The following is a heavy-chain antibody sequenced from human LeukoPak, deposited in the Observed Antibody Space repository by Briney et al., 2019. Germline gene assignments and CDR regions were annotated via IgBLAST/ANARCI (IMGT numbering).Heavy chain of an antibody. CDR3: ARDPYSSGWYAAGGEDY. CDR2: ISNDGSKK. V-gene: IGHV3-30*15. Sequence: GGSLRLSCAASGFTFSSYAIHWVRQAPGKGLEWVTVISNDGSKKSYADSVKGRFIISRDNSKNTVYLQMSSLRPEDTAMFYCARDPYSSGWYAAGGEDYWGQGTLVTVSS. D-gene: IGHD6-19*01. CDR1: GFTFSSYA. J-gene: IGHJ4*02.